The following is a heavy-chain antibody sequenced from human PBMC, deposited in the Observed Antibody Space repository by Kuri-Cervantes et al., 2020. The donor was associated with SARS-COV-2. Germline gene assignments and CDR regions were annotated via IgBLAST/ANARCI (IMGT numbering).Heavy chain of an antibody. D-gene: IGHD3-3*01. J-gene: IGHJ4*02. CDR2: IRSKAYGGTT. CDR1: GFTFSYYY. CDR3: TRYDFWSGYYHDY. Sequence: GGSLRLSCAASGFTFSYYYMSGVRQAPGKGLEWVGFIRSKAYGGTTEYAASVKGRFTISRDDSKSIAYLQMNSLKTEDTALYYCTRYDFWSGYYHDYWGQGTLVTVSS. V-gene: IGHV3-22*01.